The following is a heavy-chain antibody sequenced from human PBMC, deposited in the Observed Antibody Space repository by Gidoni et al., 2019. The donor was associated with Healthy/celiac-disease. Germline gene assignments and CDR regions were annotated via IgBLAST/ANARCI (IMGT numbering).Heavy chain of an antibody. Sequence: EVQRVESGGGLVQPGGSLRLPCAAWGVTFSSYSMNWLRQAPGKGLGWVSYISSSRSTIYYADSVKGRFTISRDNAKNSLYLQMNSLRDEGTAVYYCARDQGGGATPFDYWGQGTLVTVSS. J-gene: IGHJ4*02. CDR2: ISSSRSTI. CDR3: ARDQGGGATPFDY. V-gene: IGHV3-48*02. CDR1: GVTFSSYS. D-gene: IGHD1-26*01.